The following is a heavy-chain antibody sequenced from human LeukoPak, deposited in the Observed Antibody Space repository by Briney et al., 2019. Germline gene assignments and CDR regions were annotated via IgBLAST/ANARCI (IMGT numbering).Heavy chain of an antibody. V-gene: IGHV5-51*01. CDR2: IYPGDSDT. Sequence: GESLKISCKGSGYSFTSYWIGWVRQMPGKGLEWMGIIYPGDSDTRYSPSFQGQVTISADKSISTAYLQWSSLKASDTAMYYCARHSEVGDYYYYMDVWGKGTTVTVSS. CDR1: GYSFTSYW. D-gene: IGHD1-26*01. J-gene: IGHJ6*03. CDR3: ARHSEVGDYYYYMDV.